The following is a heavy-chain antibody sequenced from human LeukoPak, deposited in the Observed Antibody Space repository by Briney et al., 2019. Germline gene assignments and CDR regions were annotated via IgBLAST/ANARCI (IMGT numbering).Heavy chain of an antibody. Sequence: KTSETLSLTCTVSGGSISSGGYYWSWIRQPPGKGLEWIGYTYHSGSTYYNPSLKSRVAISVDRSKNQFSLKLSSVTAADTAVYYCARDGILEPDDDYWGQGTLVTVSS. D-gene: IGHD1-1*01. J-gene: IGHJ4*02. CDR3: ARDGILEPDDDY. CDR1: GGSISSGGYY. V-gene: IGHV4-30-2*01. CDR2: TYHSGST.